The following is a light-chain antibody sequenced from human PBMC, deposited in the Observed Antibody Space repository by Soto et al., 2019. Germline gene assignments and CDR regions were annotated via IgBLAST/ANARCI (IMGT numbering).Light chain of an antibody. V-gene: IGKV1-5*01. CDR3: QQYNRYSWT. CDR2: DAS. Sequence: DIQMTQSPSTLSASVGYRFTITCRASQSISSWLAWYQQKPGKAPKLLIYDASSLESGVPSRFSGSGSGTEFTLTISSLQPDDFATYYCQQYNRYSWTFGQGTKVDIK. CDR1: QSISSW. J-gene: IGKJ1*01.